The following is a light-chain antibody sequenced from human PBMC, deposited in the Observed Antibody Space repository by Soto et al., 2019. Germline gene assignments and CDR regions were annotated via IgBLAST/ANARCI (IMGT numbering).Light chain of an antibody. CDR1: QSVSSN. CDR3: QQYNNWPPYT. Sequence: EIVMTQSPGTLSVSPGERATLSCRASQSVSSNLAWYQQKPGQAPRLLIYGASTRATDIPARFSGSGSGTEFTLTISSLQSEDFAVYYCQQYNNWPPYTFGQGTKLEIK. V-gene: IGKV3-15*01. J-gene: IGKJ2*01. CDR2: GAS.